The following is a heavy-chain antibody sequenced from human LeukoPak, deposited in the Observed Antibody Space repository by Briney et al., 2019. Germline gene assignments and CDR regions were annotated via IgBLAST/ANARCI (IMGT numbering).Heavy chain of an antibody. V-gene: IGHV4-34*01. J-gene: IGHJ4*02. CDR2: SNHSGST. CDR3: ARGRGVKWELLPGSYYFDY. D-gene: IGHD1-26*01. CDR1: GGSFSGYY. Sequence: SETLSLTCAVYGGSFSGYYWSWIRQPPGKGLEWIGESNHSGSTNYNPSLKSRVTISVDTSKNQFSLKLSSVTAADTAVYYCARGRGVKWELLPGSYYFDYWRQGTLVTVSS.